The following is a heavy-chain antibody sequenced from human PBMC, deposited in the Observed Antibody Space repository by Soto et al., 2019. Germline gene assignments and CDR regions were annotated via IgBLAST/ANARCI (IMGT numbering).Heavy chain of an antibody. CDR3: AKDSGPDYFQH. D-gene: IGHD3-10*01. V-gene: IGHV3-23*01. CDR2: ISTTDGGANYA. CDR1: GFTFSSYG. J-gene: IGHJ1*01. Sequence: PGGSLRLSCAASGFTFSSYGMSWVRQAPGKGLEWVSGISTTDGGANYAYYADSVKGRFTISRDISENALYLQMDSLRVEDTAVYYCAKDSGPDYFQHCGQGTLVTVSS.